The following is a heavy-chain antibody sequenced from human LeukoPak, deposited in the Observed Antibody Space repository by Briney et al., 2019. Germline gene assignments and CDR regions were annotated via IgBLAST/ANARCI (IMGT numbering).Heavy chain of an antibody. CDR1: GFTFSSYA. Sequence: GGSLRLSCAASGFTFSSYAMSWVRQAPGKELEWVSAISGSGGSTYYADSVKGRFTISRDNSKNTLYLQMNSLRAEDTAVYYCARDGGSSHDYYYYYMDVWGKGTTVTVSS. V-gene: IGHV3-23*01. D-gene: IGHD6-13*01. J-gene: IGHJ6*03. CDR2: ISGSGGST. CDR3: ARDGGSSHDYYYYYMDV.